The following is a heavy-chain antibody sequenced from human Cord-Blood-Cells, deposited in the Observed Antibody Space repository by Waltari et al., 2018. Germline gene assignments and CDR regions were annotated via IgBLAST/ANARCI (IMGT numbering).Heavy chain of an antibody. CDR3: AKDSYNWNYAFDI. D-gene: IGHD1-7*01. J-gene: IGHJ3*02. CDR1: GFPFMPYC. Sequence: EGQLFECGGGFVQPGGALGRPCAASGFPFMPYCFRWVRQAPGKGLEWVSAISGIGGSTYYADSVKGRFTISRDNSKNTLYLQMNSLRAEDTAVYYCAKDSYNWNYAFDIWGQGTMVTVSS. V-gene: IGHV3-23*01. CDR2: ISGIGGST.